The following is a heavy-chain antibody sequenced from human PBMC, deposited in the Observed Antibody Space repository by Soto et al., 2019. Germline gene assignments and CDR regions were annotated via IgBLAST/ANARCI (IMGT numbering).Heavy chain of an antibody. Sequence: QVQLVQSGAEVKKPGSSVKVSCKASGGTFSSYAISWVRQAPGQGLAWLGGIIPIFGTANYAQKFQGRVTITADESTSTAYMELSSLRSEDTAVYYCARDLYCGARCSYYFDYWAREPWSPSPQ. CDR2: IIPIFGTA. CDR3: ARDLYCGARCSYYFDY. J-gene: IGHJ4*02. CDR1: GGTFSSYA. D-gene: IGHD2-21*01. V-gene: IGHV1-69*01.